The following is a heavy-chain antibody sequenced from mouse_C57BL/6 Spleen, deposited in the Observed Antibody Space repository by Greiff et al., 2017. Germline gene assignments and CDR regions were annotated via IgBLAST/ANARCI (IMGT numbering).Heavy chain of an antibody. D-gene: IGHD2-4*01. CDR3: ARRGDDYEFAY. J-gene: IGHJ3*01. V-gene: IGHV8-12*01. CDR1: GFSLSTSGMG. CDR2: IYWDDDK. Sequence: QVTLKESGPGILQSSQPLSLTCSFSGFSLSTSGMGVSWIRQPSGKGLEWLAHIYWDDDKRYNPSLKSRLTISKYTSRNQVFLKITSVDTADTATYYCARRGDDYEFAYWGQGTLVTVSA.